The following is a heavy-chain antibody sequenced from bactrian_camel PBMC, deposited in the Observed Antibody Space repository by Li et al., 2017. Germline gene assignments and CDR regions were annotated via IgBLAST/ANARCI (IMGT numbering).Heavy chain of an antibody. Sequence: DVQLVESGGGSVQAGGSLTLSCAASGYTAPAYTSSRYYMGWFRQAPGKEREGVATIDNDGRTTYADSVKVRFTISKDNAKNTLYLQLNSLKTEDSAMYYCALDRTGRWDVYQPRSQGTQVTVS. CDR1: GYTAPAYTSSRYY. CDR2: IDNDGRT. V-gene: IGHV3S10*01. D-gene: IGHD5*01. J-gene: IGHJ4*01.